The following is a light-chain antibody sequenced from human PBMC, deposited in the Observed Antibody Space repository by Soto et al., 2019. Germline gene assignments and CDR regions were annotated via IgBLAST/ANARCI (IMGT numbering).Light chain of an antibody. V-gene: IGKV1-5*03. CDR1: QSISSW. J-gene: IGKJ4*01. CDR3: QQYNSYPLT. CDR2: KAC. Sequence: DIQMTQSPSTLYASVGDRVTITCRASQSISSWLAWYQQKPGKAPNLLIYKACSLESGVPSRFNGSASGTEFTLTISSLQRDDFATYYCQQYNSYPLTFGGGTKVEIK.